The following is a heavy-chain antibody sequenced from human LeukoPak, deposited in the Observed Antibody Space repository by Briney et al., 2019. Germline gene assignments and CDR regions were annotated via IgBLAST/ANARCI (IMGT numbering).Heavy chain of an antibody. V-gene: IGHV4-59*08. J-gene: IGHJ3*02. CDR3: ARHGYDILTGYIDAFEI. D-gene: IGHD3-9*01. CDR2: ISYSGST. CDR1: GGSISSYY. Sequence: SETLSLTCTVSGGSISSYYWSWIRQPPGKGLEWIGYISYSGSTNYNPSLKSRVTISIDTSKNQFSLKLRSVTAADTAIYYCARHGYDILTGYIDAFEIWGQGTMVTVSS.